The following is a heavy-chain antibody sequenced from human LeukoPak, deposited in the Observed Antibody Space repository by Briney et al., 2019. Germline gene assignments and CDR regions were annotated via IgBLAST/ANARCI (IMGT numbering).Heavy chain of an antibody. D-gene: IGHD6-19*01. Sequence: SVKVSCKASGGTLSSYAISWVRQAPGQGLEWMGRIIPIFGTANYAQKFQGRVTITTDESTGTAYMELSSLRSEDTAVYYCARGPFQQWLVHYWGQGTLVTVSS. J-gene: IGHJ4*02. CDR3: ARGPFQQWLVHY. CDR2: IIPIFGTA. CDR1: GGTLSSYA. V-gene: IGHV1-69*05.